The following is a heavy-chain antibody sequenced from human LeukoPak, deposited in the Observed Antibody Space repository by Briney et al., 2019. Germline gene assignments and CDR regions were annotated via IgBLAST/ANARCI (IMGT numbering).Heavy chain of an antibody. J-gene: IGHJ3*02. D-gene: IGHD3-10*01. V-gene: IGHV3-21*01. CDR1: GFSFSNYS. CDR2: ISSSSTYI. Sequence: GGSLRLSCAASGFSFSNYSMNWVRQAPGKGLEWVSSISSSSTYIYYADSVKGRFTISRDNAENSLYLQMNSLRAEDTAVYYCARGVRDAFDIWGQGTMVTVSS. CDR3: ARGVRDAFDI.